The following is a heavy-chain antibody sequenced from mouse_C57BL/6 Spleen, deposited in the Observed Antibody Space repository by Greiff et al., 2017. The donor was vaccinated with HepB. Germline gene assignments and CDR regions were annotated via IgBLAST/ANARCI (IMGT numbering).Heavy chain of an antibody. J-gene: IGHJ2*01. CDR3: ARAVYSGNFDY. Sequence: QVQLQQSGPELVKPGASVKISCKASGYAFSSSWMNWVKQRPGKGLEWIGRIYPGDGDTNYNGKFKGKATLTADKSSSTAYMQLSSLTSEDSAVYFCARAVYSGNFDYWGQGTTLTVSS. V-gene: IGHV1-82*01. D-gene: IGHD1-1*01. CDR2: IYPGDGDT. CDR1: GYAFSSSW.